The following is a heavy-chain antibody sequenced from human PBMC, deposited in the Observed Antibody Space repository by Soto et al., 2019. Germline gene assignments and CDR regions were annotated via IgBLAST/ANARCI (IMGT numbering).Heavy chain of an antibody. Sequence: GGSLRLSCAASGFTFSSYGMHWVRQAPGKGLEWVAVISYDGSNKYYADSVKGRFTISRDNSKNTLYLQMNSLRAEDTAVYYCAKDYYSGSSNWYFDLWGRGTLVTSPQ. V-gene: IGHV3-30*18. CDR3: AKDYYSGSSNWYFDL. CDR2: ISYDGSNK. CDR1: GFTFSSYG. D-gene: IGHD1-26*01. J-gene: IGHJ2*01.